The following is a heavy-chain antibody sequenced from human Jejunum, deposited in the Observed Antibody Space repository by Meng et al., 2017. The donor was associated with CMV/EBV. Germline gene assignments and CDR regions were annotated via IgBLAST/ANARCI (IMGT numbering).Heavy chain of an antibody. J-gene: IGHJ5*02. V-gene: IGHV4-34*01. CDR1: GGSFSGYY. Sequence: CAVYGGSFSGYYWTWIRQPPGKGLEWIGEINHRRSTNYNPSLKSRVTISVDTSTKQFSLKVNSVTAADTAVYYCVRFGESFNWFDPWGQGNLVTVSS. CDR2: INHRRST. D-gene: IGHD3-10*01. CDR3: VRFGESFNWFDP.